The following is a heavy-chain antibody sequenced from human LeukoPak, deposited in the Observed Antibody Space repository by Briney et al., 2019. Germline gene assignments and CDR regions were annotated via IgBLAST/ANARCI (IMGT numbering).Heavy chain of an antibody. Sequence: GSLRLSCAASGFTFSSYGMHWVRQAPGKGLEWVAVIWYDGGNKYYADSVKGRFTISRDNSKNTLYLQMNSLRAEDTAVYYCAKDPGGYNWFDPWGQGTLVTVSS. CDR3: AKDPGGYNWFDP. V-gene: IGHV3-33*06. CDR2: IWYDGGNK. CDR1: GFTFSSYG. D-gene: IGHD6-25*01. J-gene: IGHJ5*02.